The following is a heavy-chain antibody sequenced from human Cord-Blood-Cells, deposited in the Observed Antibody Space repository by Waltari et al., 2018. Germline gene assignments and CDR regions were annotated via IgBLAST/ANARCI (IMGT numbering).Heavy chain of an antibody. CDR2: MRSKANNYAT. CDR3: TSNRNY. CDR1: GFTFSGSA. D-gene: IGHD3-22*01. Sequence: EVQLVVSGGGLVQPGGSLKLSCAASGFTFSGSAMHWVRQASGKGVEWVGRMRSKANNYATAYAASVKGRFTIARDDSKNTAYLQMNSLKTEGTAVYYCTSNRNYWGQGTLVTVSS. J-gene: IGHJ4*02. V-gene: IGHV3-73*01.